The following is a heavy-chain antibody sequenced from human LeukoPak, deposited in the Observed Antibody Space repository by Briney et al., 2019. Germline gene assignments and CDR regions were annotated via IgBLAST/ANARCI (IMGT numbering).Heavy chain of an antibody. J-gene: IGHJ4*02. CDR1: GFTYSSYS. CDR3: ARDPYGSYSGTHHFDY. D-gene: IGHD1-26*01. CDR2: ISSSSSTI. V-gene: IGHV3-48*01. Sequence: GGSLRLFCAGSGFTYSSYSMDWVRPAPGKGLEWVSFISSSSSTIYYADSVKGRFTISRDNAKNSLYLQMNSLRAEDTAVYYCARDPYGSYSGTHHFDYWGQGTLVTVSS.